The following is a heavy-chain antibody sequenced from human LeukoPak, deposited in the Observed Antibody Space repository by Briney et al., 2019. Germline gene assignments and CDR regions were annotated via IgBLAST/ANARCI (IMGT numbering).Heavy chain of an antibody. CDR3: ARDQWKQWLVVYWFDP. D-gene: IGHD6-19*01. V-gene: IGHV4-4*07. Sequence: PSETLSLTCTVSGGSISSYYWSWIRQPAGKGLEWIGRIYTSGSTNYNPSLKSRVTMSVDTSKNQFSLKLSSVTAADTAVYYCARDQWKQWLVVYWFDPWGQGTLVTVSS. CDR2: IYTSGST. J-gene: IGHJ5*02. CDR1: GGSISSYY.